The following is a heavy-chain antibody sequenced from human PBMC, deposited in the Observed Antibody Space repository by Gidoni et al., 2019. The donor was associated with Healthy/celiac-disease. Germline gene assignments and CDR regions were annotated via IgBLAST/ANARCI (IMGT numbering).Heavy chain of an antibody. D-gene: IGHD1-26*01. CDR3: SKDLGIVGATHL. Sequence: EVQLLESGGGLVQPGGSLRLSCAASGFTFSSYAMSWVRQAPGKGLEWVSAISGSGGSTYYADSVKGRFTISRDNSKNTLYLQMNSLRAEDTAVYYCSKDLGIVGATHLWGQGTMVTVSS. V-gene: IGHV3-23*01. CDR1: GFTFSSYA. J-gene: IGHJ3*01. CDR2: ISGSGGST.